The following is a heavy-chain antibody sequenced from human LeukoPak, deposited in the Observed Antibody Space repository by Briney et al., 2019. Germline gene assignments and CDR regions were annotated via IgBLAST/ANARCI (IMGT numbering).Heavy chain of an antibody. D-gene: IGHD3-3*01. CDR3: AKDVGSGLPPSDFDY. J-gene: IGHJ4*02. CDR2: ISGSGGST. V-gene: IGHV3-23*01. Sequence: GGSLRLSCAASGFTFSTYAMSWVRQAPGKGLEWVSAISGSGGSTYYADSVKGRFTISRDNAKNSLYLQMNSLRAEDTALYYCAKDVGSGLPPSDFDYWGQGTLVTVSS. CDR1: GFTFSTYA.